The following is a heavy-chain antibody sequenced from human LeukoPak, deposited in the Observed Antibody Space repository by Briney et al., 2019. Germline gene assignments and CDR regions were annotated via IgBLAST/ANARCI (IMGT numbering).Heavy chain of an antibody. Sequence: SETLSLTCTVSGGSISSGGYYWSWMRQHPGKGLEWIGYIYYSGSTYYNPSLKSRVTISVDTSKNQFSLKLSSVTAADTAVYYCARDSGRWGNFDHWGQGTLVTVSS. CDR2: IYYSGST. CDR3: ARDSGRWGNFDH. J-gene: IGHJ4*02. CDR1: GGSISSGGYY. V-gene: IGHV4-31*03. D-gene: IGHD2-8*02.